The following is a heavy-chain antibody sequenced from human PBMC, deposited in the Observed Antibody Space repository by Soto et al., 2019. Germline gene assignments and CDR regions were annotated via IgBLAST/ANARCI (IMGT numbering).Heavy chain of an antibody. Sequence: SETLTLTCALYVGSFSVYYWSWMRQPPGKGLEWIGEINHSGSTNYNPSLKSRVTISVDTSKNQFSLKLSSVTAADTAVYYCARGGGSSWYRSRFDPWGQGTMVTGSS. D-gene: IGHD6-13*01. CDR3: ARGGGSSWYRSRFDP. CDR1: VGSFSVYY. J-gene: IGHJ5*02. V-gene: IGHV4-34*01. CDR2: INHSGST.